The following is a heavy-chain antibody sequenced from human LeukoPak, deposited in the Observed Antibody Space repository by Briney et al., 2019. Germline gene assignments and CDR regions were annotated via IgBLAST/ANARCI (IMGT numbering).Heavy chain of an antibody. J-gene: IGHJ4*02. CDR2: ISYSEST. Sequence: PSQTLSLTCTVSGGSISSGDYYWSWIRQPPGKGLEWIGYISYSESTYYNPSLKSRATISVDTSKNQFSLKLTSMTAADTAVYYCARSEDQLLYFDYWGQGTLVTVSS. CDR3: ARSEDQLLYFDY. CDR1: GGSISSGDYY. D-gene: IGHD2-2*01. V-gene: IGHV4-30-4*01.